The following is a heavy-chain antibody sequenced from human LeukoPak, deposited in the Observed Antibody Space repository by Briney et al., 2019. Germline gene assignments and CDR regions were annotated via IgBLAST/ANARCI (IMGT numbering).Heavy chain of an antibody. D-gene: IGHD1-1*01. V-gene: IGHV3-33*01. CDR1: GFTFNSYG. CDR3: ARYWIDDYFDY. CDR2: ICYDESNK. J-gene: IGHJ4*02. Sequence: PGGSLRLSYAASGFTFNSYGIHWVHQAPPKGLEGVAVICYDESNKYYADSVKGPFTISRENAKNTLYPQMNSLKAQDTAVFYFARYWIDDYFDYWGQGTLVTVSS.